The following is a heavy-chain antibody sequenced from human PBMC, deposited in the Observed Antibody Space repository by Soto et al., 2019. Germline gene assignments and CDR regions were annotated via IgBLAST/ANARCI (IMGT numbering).Heavy chain of an antibody. CDR2: IYYSGST. CDR1: GGSISSYY. Sequence: SETLYLTCTVSGGSISSYYWSWIRQPPGKGLEWIGYIYYSGSTNYNPSLKSRVTISVDTSKNQFSLKLSSVTAADTAVYYCATAQLYYYDSSGYISAEYFQQWGQGTLVPVSS. J-gene: IGHJ1*01. CDR3: ATAQLYYYDSSGYISAEYFQQ. D-gene: IGHD3-22*01. V-gene: IGHV4-59*12.